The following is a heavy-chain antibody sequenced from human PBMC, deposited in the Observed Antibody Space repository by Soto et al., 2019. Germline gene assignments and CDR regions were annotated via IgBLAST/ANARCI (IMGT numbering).Heavy chain of an antibody. V-gene: IGHV3-23*01. J-gene: IGHJ4*02. CDR1: GFTFSSYA. Sequence: EVQLLESGGGLVQPGGSLRLSCAASGFTFSSYAMTWVRQAPGKGLEWVSTMSGSGDRTNYADSVKGRFTISRDNAKNTPYLHMNSLRADDTAVYYCAKGTGAEVALAGAYWGQGTLVTVSS. CDR3: AKGTGAEVALAGAY. CDR2: MSGSGDRT. D-gene: IGHD2-15*01.